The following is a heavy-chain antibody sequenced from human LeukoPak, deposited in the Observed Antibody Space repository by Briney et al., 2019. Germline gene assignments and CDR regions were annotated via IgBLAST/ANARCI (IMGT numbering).Heavy chain of an antibody. V-gene: IGHV3-33*01. CDR1: GFTFSSYG. Sequence: PGGSLRLSCAASGFTFSSYGMHWVRQAPGKGLEWEAVIRYDGSNKYYADSVKGRFTISRDNSKTTLYLQMNSLRAEDTAVYYCARDRSLFSTTVVTPDAYWGQGTLVTVSS. J-gene: IGHJ4*02. CDR3: ARDRSLFSTTVVTPDAY. CDR2: IRYDGSNK. D-gene: IGHD4-23*01.